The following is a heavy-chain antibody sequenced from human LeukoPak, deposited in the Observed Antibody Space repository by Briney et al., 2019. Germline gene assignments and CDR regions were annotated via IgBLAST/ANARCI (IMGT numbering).Heavy chain of an antibody. CDR2: ISGSGGST. D-gene: IGHD6-19*01. V-gene: IGHV3-23*01. CDR1: GFTFSSYA. Sequence: PGGSLRLSCAASGFTFSSYATSWVRQAPGKGLEWVSAISGSGGSTYYADSVKGRFTISRDNSKNTPYLQMNSLRAEDTAVYYCAKKTSIAVAGTSVDYWGQGTLVTVSS. CDR3: AKKTSIAVAGTSVDY. J-gene: IGHJ4*02.